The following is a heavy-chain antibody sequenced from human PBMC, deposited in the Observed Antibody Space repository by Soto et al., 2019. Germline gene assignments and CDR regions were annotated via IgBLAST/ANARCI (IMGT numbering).Heavy chain of an antibody. J-gene: IGHJ6*02. D-gene: IGHD6-13*01. Sequence: GAAVKVSCKASGYTFTGYYMHWVRQAPGQGLEWMGWINPNSGGTNYAQKFQGWVTMTRDTSISTAYMELSRLRTDDTAVYYCARGGSSWILNYYYYYGMDVWGQGTTVTVSS. V-gene: IGHV1-2*04. CDR1: GYTFTGYY. CDR2: INPNSGGT. CDR3: ARGGSSWILNYYYYYGMDV.